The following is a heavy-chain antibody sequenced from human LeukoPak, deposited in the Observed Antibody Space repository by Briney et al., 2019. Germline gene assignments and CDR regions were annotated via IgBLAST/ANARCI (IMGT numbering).Heavy chain of an antibody. J-gene: IGHJ4*02. D-gene: IGHD1-26*01. CDR2: ISGGGDST. Sequence: GALRLSCAASGFTLSSYAMSWVRQAPGKGLECVLTISGGGDSTYYADSVKGRFTISRDKSKNTLYLQMDSLRAEDTAVYYCAKGREGYSGSYTPFDSWGQGTLVTVSS. V-gene: IGHV3-23*01. CDR3: AKGREGYSGSYTPFDS. CDR1: GFTLSSYA.